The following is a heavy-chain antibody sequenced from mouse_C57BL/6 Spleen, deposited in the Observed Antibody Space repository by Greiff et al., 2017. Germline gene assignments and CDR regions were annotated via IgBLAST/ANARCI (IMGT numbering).Heavy chain of an antibody. V-gene: IGHV1-61*01. D-gene: IGHD2-3*01. J-gene: IGHJ3*01. Sequence: QVQLKQPGAELVRPGSSVKLSCKASGYTFTSYWMDWVKQRPGQGLEWIGNIYPSDSETHYNQKFKDKATLTVDKSSSTAYMQLSSLTSEDSAVYYCARGWLLPAWFAYWGQGTLVTVSA. CDR2: IYPSDSET. CDR1: GYTFTSYW. CDR3: ARGWLLPAWFAY.